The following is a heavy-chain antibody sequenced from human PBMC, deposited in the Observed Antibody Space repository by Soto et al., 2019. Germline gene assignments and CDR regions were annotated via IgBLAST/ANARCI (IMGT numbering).Heavy chain of an antibody. D-gene: IGHD3-10*01. CDR3: ARDKPTYYYGSGSYDY. J-gene: IGHJ4*02. Sequence: SVKVSCKASGGTFSSYTISWVRQAPGQGLEWMGRIIPILGIANYAQKFQGRVTITADKSTSTAYMELSSLRSEDTAVYYCARDKPTYYYGSGSYDYWGQGTLVTVSS. V-gene: IGHV1-69*04. CDR2: IIPILGIA. CDR1: GGTFSSYT.